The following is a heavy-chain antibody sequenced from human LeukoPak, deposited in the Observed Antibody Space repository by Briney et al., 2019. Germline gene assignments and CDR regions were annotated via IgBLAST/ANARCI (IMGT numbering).Heavy chain of an antibody. Sequence: SETLSLTCAVYGGSFSGYYWSWIRQPPGKGLEWIGEINHSGSTNYNPSLKSRVTISVDTSKNQFSLKLSSVTAADTAVYYCARGLTEFRIKLWSSGRYFDYWGQGTLVTVSS. CDR3: ARGLTEFRIKLWSSGRYFDY. J-gene: IGHJ4*02. CDR1: GGSFSGYY. V-gene: IGHV4-34*01. CDR2: INHSGST. D-gene: IGHD5-18*01.